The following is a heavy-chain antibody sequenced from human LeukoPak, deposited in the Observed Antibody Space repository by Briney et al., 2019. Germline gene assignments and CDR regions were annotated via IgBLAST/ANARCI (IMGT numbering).Heavy chain of an antibody. CDR3: ARLGGGSGSYYPAPFDY. CDR1: GGSISSSNYY. V-gene: IGHV4-61*05. CDR2: IYYSGST. D-gene: IGHD3-10*01. Sequence: PSETLSLTCTVSGGSISSSNYYWDWIRQPPGKGLEWIGYIYYSGSTNYNPSLKSRVTISVDTSKNQFSLKLSSVTAAGTAVYYCARLGGGSGSYYPAPFDYWGQGTLVTVSS. J-gene: IGHJ4*02.